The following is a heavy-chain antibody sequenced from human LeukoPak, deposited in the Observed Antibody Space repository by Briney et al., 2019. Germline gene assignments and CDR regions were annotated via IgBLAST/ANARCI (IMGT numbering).Heavy chain of an antibody. D-gene: IGHD6-13*01. CDR1: GYRFTNYW. V-gene: IGHV5-51*01. Sequence: GESLKISCKGSGYRFTNYWIGWVRQLPGKGLEWMGIIYPGDSDTRYSPSFQGQVTISADKSISTAYLQWSSLKASDTAMYYCARRGLITAAGSEFDYWGQGTLVTVSS. J-gene: IGHJ4*02. CDR2: IYPGDSDT. CDR3: ARRGLITAAGSEFDY.